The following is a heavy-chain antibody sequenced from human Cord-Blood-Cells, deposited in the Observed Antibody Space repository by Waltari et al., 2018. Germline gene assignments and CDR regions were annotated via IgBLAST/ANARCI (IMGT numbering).Heavy chain of an antibody. CDR3: VRHPYYDILTGSLLYYFDY. CDR1: GGSISSSSYY. J-gene: IGHJ4*02. V-gene: IGHV4-39*01. Sequence: QLQLQESGPGLVKPSETLSLTCTVPGGSISSSSYYWGWIRPPPVTGLGWMGSIYYSGSTNYNPSLMSRGTISVDTSKNQFSLKVSSVTAADTAVYYCVRHPYYDILTGSLLYYFDYWGQGTLVTVSS. D-gene: IGHD3-9*01. CDR2: IYYSGST.